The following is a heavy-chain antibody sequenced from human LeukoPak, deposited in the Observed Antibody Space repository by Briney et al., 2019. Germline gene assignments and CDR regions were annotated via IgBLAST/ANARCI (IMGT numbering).Heavy chain of an antibody. J-gene: IGHJ1*01. CDR3: AKGEQLRAEYFQH. V-gene: IGHV3-23*01. Sequence: GGSLRVSCAASGYTFSSYAMSWVRQAPGKGLEWVSAISGSGGSTYYADSVKGRFTISRDNSKNTLYLQMNSLRAEDTAVYYCAKGEQLRAEYFQHWGQGTLVTVSS. D-gene: IGHD6-6*01. CDR2: ISGSGGST. CDR1: GYTFSSYA.